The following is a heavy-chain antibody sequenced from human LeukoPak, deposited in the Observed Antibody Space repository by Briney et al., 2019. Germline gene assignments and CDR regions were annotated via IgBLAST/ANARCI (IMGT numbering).Heavy chain of an antibody. D-gene: IGHD3-22*01. Sequence: PSETLSLTCTVSGYSISSGYYWGWIRQPPGKGLEWIGSIYHSGRTYYNPSLKSRVTISVDTSKNQFSLKLSSVTAADTAVYYCARAYRTVVVTYDAFDIWGQGTMVTVSS. CDR1: GYSISSGYY. CDR3: ARAYRTVVVTYDAFDI. V-gene: IGHV4-38-2*02. J-gene: IGHJ3*02. CDR2: IYHSGRT.